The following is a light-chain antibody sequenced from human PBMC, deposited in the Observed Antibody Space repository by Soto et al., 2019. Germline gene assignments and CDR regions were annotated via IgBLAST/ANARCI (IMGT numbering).Light chain of an antibody. CDR1: QSVSSN. V-gene: IGKV3-15*01. CDR2: GAS. CDR3: QQYNDWPPLT. Sequence: EIVMTQSPATLSVSPGERATLSCGASQSVSSNLAWYQQKPGQAPRLLIYGASTRATGIPARFSGSGSGTEFTLTISSLQSEDFAVYYCQQYNDWPPLTFGQGTKVDIK. J-gene: IGKJ1*01.